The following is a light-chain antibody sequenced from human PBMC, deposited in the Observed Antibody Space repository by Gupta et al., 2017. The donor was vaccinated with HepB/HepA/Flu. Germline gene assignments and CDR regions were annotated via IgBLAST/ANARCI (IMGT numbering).Light chain of an antibody. CDR2: DNN. V-gene: IGLV1-40*01. CDR1: NSNIGAGFD. CDR3: QSYESSRSGSRV. J-gene: IGLJ2*01. Sequence: QSVLTQPPSVSGAPGQRVTISCPGNNSNIGAGFDVHCYQQLPDTAAKILIFDNNNRPSGTAARCSGSKSGTSAALAITGLPAEEEGDYYCQSYESSRSGSRVFGGGTKLTVL.